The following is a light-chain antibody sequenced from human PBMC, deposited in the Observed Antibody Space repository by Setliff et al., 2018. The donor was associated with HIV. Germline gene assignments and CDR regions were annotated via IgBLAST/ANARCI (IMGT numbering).Light chain of an antibody. J-gene: IGLJ1*01. V-gene: IGLV2-14*01. CDR1: SSDVGGYNY. CDR3: SSYTFSSTPYV. CDR2: EVS. Sequence: QSALTQPASVSGSPGQSITISCTGTSSDVGGYNYVSWYQQHPGKAPKLMIYEVSNRPSWVSNRFSGSKSGNTASLTISGLQAEDGADYYCSSYTFSSTPYVFGTGTKVTVL.